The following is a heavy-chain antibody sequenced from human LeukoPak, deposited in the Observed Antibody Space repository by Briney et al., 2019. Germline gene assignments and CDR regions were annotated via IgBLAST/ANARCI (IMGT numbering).Heavy chain of an antibody. D-gene: IGHD3-3*01. J-gene: IGHJ4*02. V-gene: IGHV1-69*13. CDR2: IIPIFGTA. CDR3: ATGLEWSKGTFDY. Sequence: SVKVSCKASGGTLSSYAISWVRQAPGQGLEWMGGIIPIFGTANYAQKFQGRVTITADESTSTAYMELSSLRSEDTAVYYCATGLEWSKGTFDYWGQGTLVTVSS. CDR1: GGTLSSYA.